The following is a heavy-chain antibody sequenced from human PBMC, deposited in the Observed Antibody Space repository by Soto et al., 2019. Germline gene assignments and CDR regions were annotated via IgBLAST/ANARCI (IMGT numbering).Heavy chain of an antibody. CDR1: GGSFSGYY. J-gene: IGHJ4*02. CDR3: ARYTVPTNFDY. V-gene: IGHV4-34*01. Sequence: SETLSLTCAVYGGSFSGYYWSWIRQPPGKGLEWTGEINHSGSTNYNPSLKSRVTISVDTSKNQFSLKLSSVTAADTAVYYCARYTVPTNFDYWGQGTLVTVSS. D-gene: IGHD4-17*01. CDR2: INHSGST.